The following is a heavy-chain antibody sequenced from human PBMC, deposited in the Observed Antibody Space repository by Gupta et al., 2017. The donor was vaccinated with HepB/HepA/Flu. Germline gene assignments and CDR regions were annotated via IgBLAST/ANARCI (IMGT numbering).Heavy chain of an antibody. D-gene: IGHD3/OR15-3a*01. V-gene: IGHV3-74*01. Sequence: EVQLVYSGAGLVQPGGSLRLSCAASEFILKTYWMHWVRQAPGKGLVWVSRINSDGTITNYADSVKGRFTISRDNAKNTLYLQMNSMRAEDTAVYYCTRVSEGLAGAFDIWGQGTMVTVSS. CDR3: TRVSEGLAGAFDI. CDR2: INSDGTIT. J-gene: IGHJ3*02. CDR1: EFILKTYW.